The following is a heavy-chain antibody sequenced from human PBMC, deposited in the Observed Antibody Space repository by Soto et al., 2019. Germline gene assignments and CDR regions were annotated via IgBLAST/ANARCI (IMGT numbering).Heavy chain of an antibody. J-gene: IGHJ4*02. CDR2: ISGSDGKT. D-gene: IGHD2-15*01. V-gene: IGHV3-23*01. CDR1: GFSFGSYA. CDR3: ARWRYLDY. Sequence: PGGSLRLSCAASGFSFGSYALSWVRQAPGKGLEWVSTISGSDGKTFYADAVKGRFSISRDTSQNTLYLQMNSLRADDTAIYYCARWRYLDYWGQGTRVTVSS.